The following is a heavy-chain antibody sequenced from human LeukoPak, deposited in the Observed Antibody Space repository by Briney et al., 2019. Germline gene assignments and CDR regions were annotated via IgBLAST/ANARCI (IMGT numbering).Heavy chain of an antibody. V-gene: IGHV1-46*01. CDR2: INPSGGST. J-gene: IGHJ4*02. D-gene: IGHD3-16*01. CDR3: ARGLRLGEPPLGYFDY. CDR1: GYTFTSYY. Sequence: ASVKVSCKASGYTFTSYYMHWVRQAPGQGLEWMGIINPSGGSTSYAQKFQGRVTMTRDMSTSTVYMELSSLRSEDTAVYYCARGLRLGEPPLGYFDYWGQGTLVTVSS.